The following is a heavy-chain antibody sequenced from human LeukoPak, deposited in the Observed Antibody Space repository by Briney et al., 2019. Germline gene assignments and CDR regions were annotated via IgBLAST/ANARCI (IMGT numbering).Heavy chain of an antibody. Sequence: GGSLRLSCAASGFTFGSYEMNWVRQAPGKGLEWVSYISSGSFTMYYADSVKGRFTISRDNAENSLYLQMNRLRAEDTAVYYCARGVHSTSFAAFYYFDYWGQGTLVTVSS. V-gene: IGHV3-48*03. CDR2: ISSGSFTM. CDR1: GFTFGSYE. J-gene: IGHJ4*02. D-gene: IGHD2-2*01. CDR3: ARGVHSTSFAAFYYFDY.